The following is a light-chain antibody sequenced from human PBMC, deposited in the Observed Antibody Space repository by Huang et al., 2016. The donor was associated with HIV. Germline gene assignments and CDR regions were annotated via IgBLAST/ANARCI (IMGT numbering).Light chain of an antibody. J-gene: IGKJ1*01. Sequence: DIQMTQYPSSLSASGGDRVTITCRASQDINNYLALYQQKAGQVPKLLIYAAASLQSGGPSRFSGSGSGTDFTLSITSLQPEDVAIYYCQKYDSVPRTFGQGTKVDIK. CDR1: QDINNY. CDR3: QKYDSVPRT. CDR2: AAA. V-gene: IGKV1-27*01.